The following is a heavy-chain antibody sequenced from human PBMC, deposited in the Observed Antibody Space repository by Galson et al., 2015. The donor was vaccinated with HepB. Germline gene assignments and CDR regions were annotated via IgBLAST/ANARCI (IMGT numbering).Heavy chain of an antibody. CDR3: ARAGLSGYGSGSSKLYYYYGMDV. CDR2: INAGNGNT. D-gene: IGHD3-10*01. Sequence: SVKVSCKASGYTFTSYAMHWVRQAPGQRLEWMGWINAGNGNTKYSQKFQGRVTITRDTSASTAYMELSSLRSEDTAVYYCARAGLSGYGSGSSKLYYYYGMDVWGQGTTVTVSS. V-gene: IGHV1-3*01. J-gene: IGHJ6*02. CDR1: GYTFTSYA.